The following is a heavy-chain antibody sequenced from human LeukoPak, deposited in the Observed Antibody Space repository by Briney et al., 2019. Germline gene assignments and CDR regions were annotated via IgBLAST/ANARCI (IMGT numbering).Heavy chain of an antibody. CDR1: GYTFTSYD. Sequence: ASVKVSCKASGYTFTSYDINWVRQATGQGLEWMGWMNPNSGNTGYAQKFQGRVTMTRNTSISTVYMELSSLRSEDTAVYYCARGTRTRKHSKTPPDAFDIWGQGTMVTVSS. V-gene: IGHV1-8*01. CDR3: ARGTRTRKHSKTPPDAFDI. J-gene: IGHJ3*02. CDR2: MNPNSGNT. D-gene: IGHD6-13*01.